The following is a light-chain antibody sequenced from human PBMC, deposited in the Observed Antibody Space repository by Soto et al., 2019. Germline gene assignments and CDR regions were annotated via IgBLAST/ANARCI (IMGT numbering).Light chain of an antibody. CDR3: QQYNNWPPIT. Sequence: EIVMTQSPVTLSASPGESATLSCRASQSVDNNVAWYQQKPGQPPRLLIVGSFARATGIPDRFSGSGSGTEFTLTISSLQSEDFAVYYCQQYNNWPPITFGQGTRLEIK. CDR2: GSF. CDR1: QSVDNN. V-gene: IGKV3-15*01. J-gene: IGKJ5*01.